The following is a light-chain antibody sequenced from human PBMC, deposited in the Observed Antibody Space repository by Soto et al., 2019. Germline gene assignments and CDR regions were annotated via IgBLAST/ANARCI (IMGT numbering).Light chain of an antibody. V-gene: IGLV2-14*03. CDR2: DVT. Sequence: QSALTQPASVSGSPGQSITISCTGTSSDFGAYNYVSWYQQHPGKAPKLIIYDVTNRPAGISSRFSASKSGNTASLTISVLQAEDEADYYCCSYKSSSTLYVFGTGTRSPS. J-gene: IGLJ1*01. CDR3: CSYKSSSTLYV. CDR1: SSDFGAYNY.